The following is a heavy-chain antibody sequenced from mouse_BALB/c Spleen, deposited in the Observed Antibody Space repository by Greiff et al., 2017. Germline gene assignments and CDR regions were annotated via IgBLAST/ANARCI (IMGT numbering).Heavy chain of an antibody. V-gene: IGHV1-82*01. J-gene: IGHJ4*01. CDR1: GYAFSSSW. CDR3: ARCLYYDYDVYAMDY. D-gene: IGHD2-4*01. Sequence: VQLQQSGPELVKPGASVKISCKASGYAFSSSWMNWVKQRPGQGLEWIGRIYPGDGDTNYNGKFKGKATLTADKSSSTAYMQLSSLTSVDSAVYFCARCLYYDYDVYAMDYRGQRTSVTGSP. CDR2: IYPGDGDT.